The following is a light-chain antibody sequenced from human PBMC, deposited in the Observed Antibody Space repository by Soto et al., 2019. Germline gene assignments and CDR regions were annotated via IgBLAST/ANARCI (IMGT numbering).Light chain of an antibody. Sequence: DIQMTQSPSTLSASVGDRVTITCRASQSINSWLAWYQQKPGKAPKVLIYKASSLESGVPSRFGGSESGADFTLTISSLQPDDFAAYYCQQYETYPWTFGQGTKVEIK. CDR1: QSINSW. CDR2: KAS. V-gene: IGKV1-5*03. CDR3: QQYETYPWT. J-gene: IGKJ1*01.